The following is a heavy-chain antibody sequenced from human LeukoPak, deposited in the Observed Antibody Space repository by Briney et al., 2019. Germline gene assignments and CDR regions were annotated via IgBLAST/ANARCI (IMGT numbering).Heavy chain of an antibody. D-gene: IGHD1-26*01. CDR2: IYTSGSN. V-gene: IGHV4-61*02. CDR3: ARGGSYPGYWFDP. J-gene: IGHJ5*02. CDR1: GGSISSGSYY. Sequence: PSETLSLTCTVSGGSISSGSYYWRWIRQPAGKGLEWIGRIYTSGSNNYNPSLKSRVTISVDTSKNQFSLTLSSVTAADTAVYYCARGGSYPGYWFDPWGQGTLVTVSS.